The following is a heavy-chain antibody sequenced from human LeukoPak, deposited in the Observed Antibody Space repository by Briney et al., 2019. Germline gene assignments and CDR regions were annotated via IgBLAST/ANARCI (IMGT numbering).Heavy chain of an antibody. Sequence: PGGSLRLSCAASGFTFSSFGMSWVRQAPGKGLEWLSAISGGGTATYYADSVKGRFTISRDDSKSTLYLHMNSLRAEDTAIYFCAKDMGWGTTPRYFNSWGQGTLVTVSS. CDR1: GFTFSSFG. CDR2: ISGGGTAT. CDR3: AKDMGWGTTPRYFNS. D-gene: IGHD3-16*01. V-gene: IGHV3-23*01. J-gene: IGHJ4*02.